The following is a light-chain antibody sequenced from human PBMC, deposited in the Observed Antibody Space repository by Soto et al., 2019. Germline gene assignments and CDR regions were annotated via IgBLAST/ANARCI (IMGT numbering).Light chain of an antibody. CDR1: ESISNW. J-gene: IGKJ1*01. V-gene: IGKV1-5*01. Sequence: IQLTQSPPTLPASVGDRVTLTCRASESISNWLAWYQQRPGTAPKLLIYHASILETAVQSRFSGNGSGTEFTLSISSLQPGDFATYYCQQYRTYSFGQGSRVEIK. CDR2: HAS. CDR3: QQYRTYS.